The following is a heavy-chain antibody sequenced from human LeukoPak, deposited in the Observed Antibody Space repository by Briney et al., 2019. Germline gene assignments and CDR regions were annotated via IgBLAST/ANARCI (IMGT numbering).Heavy chain of an antibody. V-gene: IGHV4-31*03. Sequence: PSETLSLTCTVSGGSISSGGYYWSWIRQHPGKGLEWIGYIYYSGSTYYNPSLKSRVTISVDTSKNQFSLKLSSVTAADTAVYYCARSRDGYNYVGVDWFDPWGQGTLVTVSS. J-gene: IGHJ5*02. CDR3: ARSRDGYNYVGVDWFDP. CDR2: IYYSGST. CDR1: GGSISSGGYY. D-gene: IGHD5-24*01.